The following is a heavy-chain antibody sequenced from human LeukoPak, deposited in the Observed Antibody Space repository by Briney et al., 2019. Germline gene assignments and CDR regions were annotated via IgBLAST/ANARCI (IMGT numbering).Heavy chain of an antibody. CDR3: ARDKLVFDY. J-gene: IGHJ4*02. Sequence: GSLRLSCAASGFTFSTFAMIWVRQPPGNGLEWVSSIFSSGGEIHYAESVRGRFTISRDNSKSTLSLQMNSLRAEDTAVYYCARDKLVFDYWGQGTLVTVSS. D-gene: IGHD3-10*01. V-gene: IGHV3-23*01. CDR1: GFTFSTFA. CDR2: IFSSGGEI.